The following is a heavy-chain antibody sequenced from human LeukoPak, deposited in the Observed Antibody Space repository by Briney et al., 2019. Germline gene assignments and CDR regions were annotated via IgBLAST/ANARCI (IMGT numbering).Heavy chain of an antibody. CDR3: ARDKYGDYGLESDY. V-gene: IGHV1-2*02. D-gene: IGHD4-17*01. J-gene: IGHJ4*02. CDR1: GYTFSGYY. CDR2: INPNSGGT. Sequence: ASVKLSCTASGYTFSGYYMHWVRQAPGQGLEWMGWINPNSGGTNYAEKFKGRVTMTRDKSISTAYMQLNRLRSDDTAVYYCARDKYGDYGLESDYWGQGGLVTVSS.